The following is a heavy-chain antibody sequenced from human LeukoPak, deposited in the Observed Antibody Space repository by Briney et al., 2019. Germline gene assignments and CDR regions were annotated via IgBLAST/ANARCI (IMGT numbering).Heavy chain of an antibody. V-gene: IGHV4-34*01. D-gene: IGHD6-19*01. J-gene: IGHJ5*02. CDR1: GGSISSYY. Sequence: PSETLSLTCTVSGGSISSYYWSWIRQPPGKGLEWIGEINHSGSTNYNPSLKSRVTISVDTSKNQFSLKLSSVTAADTAVYYCARAGGWANNWFDPWGQGTLVTVSS. CDR3: ARAGGWANNWFDP. CDR2: INHSGST.